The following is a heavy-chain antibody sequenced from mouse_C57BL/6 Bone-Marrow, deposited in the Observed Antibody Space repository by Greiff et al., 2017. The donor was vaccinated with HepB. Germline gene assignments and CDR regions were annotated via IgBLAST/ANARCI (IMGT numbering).Heavy chain of an antibody. CDR3: AREWLLPWFAY. CDR1: GFTFSSYG. Sequence: EVKLVESGGDLVKPGGSLKLSCAASGFTFSSYGMSWVRQTPDKRLEWVATISSGGSYTYYPDSVKGRFTISRDNAKNTLYLQMSSLKSEDTAMYYCAREWLLPWFAYWGQGTLVTVSA. J-gene: IGHJ3*01. D-gene: IGHD2-3*01. CDR2: ISSGGSYT. V-gene: IGHV5-6*01.